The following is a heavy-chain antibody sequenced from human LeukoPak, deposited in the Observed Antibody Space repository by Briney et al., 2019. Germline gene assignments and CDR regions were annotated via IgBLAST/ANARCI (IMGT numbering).Heavy chain of an antibody. V-gene: IGHV4-39*07. Sequence: PSETLSLTCTVSGGSISSSSYYWGWIRQPPGKGLEWIGSIYYSGSTYYNPSLKSRVTISVDTSKNQFSLKLSSVTAADTAVYYCARDGEWLDYWGQGTLVTVSS. CDR3: ARDGEWLDY. CDR1: GGSISSSSYY. D-gene: IGHD3-10*01. J-gene: IGHJ4*02. CDR2: IYYSGST.